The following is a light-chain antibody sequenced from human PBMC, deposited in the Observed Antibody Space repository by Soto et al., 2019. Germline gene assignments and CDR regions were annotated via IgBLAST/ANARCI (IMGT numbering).Light chain of an antibody. CDR3: SSYASPITML. CDR1: SSDVGGYNY. J-gene: IGLJ2*01. V-gene: IGLV2-14*03. CDR2: EVS. Sequence: QSALTQPASVSGSPGQSITISCTGTSSDVGGYNYVSWYQQHPGKAPKLMIYEVSDRPSGVSNRFSGSKSGNTASLTISGLQAEDEADYYCSSYASPITMLFGGGTKLTVL.